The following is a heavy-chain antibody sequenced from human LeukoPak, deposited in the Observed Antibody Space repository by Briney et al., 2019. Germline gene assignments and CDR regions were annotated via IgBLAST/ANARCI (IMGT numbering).Heavy chain of an antibody. J-gene: IGHJ3*02. V-gene: IGHV4-39*07. D-gene: IGHD1-26*01. CDR2: IYYSGST. CDR1: GGSISSSSYY. Sequence: SETLSLTCTVSGGSISSSSYYWGWIRQPPGKGLEWIGSIYYSGSTYYNPSLKSRVTISVDTSKNQFSLKLSSVTAADTAVYYCAVGSGSSLDAFDIWGQGTMVTVSS. CDR3: AVGSGSSLDAFDI.